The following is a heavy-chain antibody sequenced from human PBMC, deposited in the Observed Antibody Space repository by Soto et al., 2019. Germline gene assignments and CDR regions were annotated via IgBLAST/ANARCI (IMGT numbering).Heavy chain of an antibody. J-gene: IGHJ4*02. CDR3: ARYRQYTFDY. CDR2: VSHSGGT. V-gene: IGHV4-34*01. Sequence: ETLSLTCVVYGGSFRGYYWSWIRQSPGKGLEWIGEVSHSGGTNYNPSLKSRVTISIDTSKSQFSLKVNSVTAADTAVYYCARYRQYTFDYWGQGTLVTVSS. CDR1: GGSFRGYY. D-gene: IGHD4-4*01.